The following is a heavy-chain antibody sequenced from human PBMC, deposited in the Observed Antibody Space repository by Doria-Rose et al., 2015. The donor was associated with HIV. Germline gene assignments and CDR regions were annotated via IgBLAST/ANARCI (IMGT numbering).Heavy chain of an antibody. J-gene: IGHJ4*02. CDR2: IYPRDSDS. D-gene: IGHD3-10*01. V-gene: IGHV5-51*01. Sequence: WIGWVRQMPGKGLEWVAIIYPRDSDSRYSPSFQGQVTISADKSIRTAYLQWNSLQASDTAMYYCARRGVRGVFDSWGPGTLVTVSS. CDR3: ARRGVRGVFDS. CDR1: W.